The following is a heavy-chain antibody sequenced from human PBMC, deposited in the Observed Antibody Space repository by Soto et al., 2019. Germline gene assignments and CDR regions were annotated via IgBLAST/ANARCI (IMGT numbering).Heavy chain of an antibody. CDR2: IGGSAGNT. CDR3: AKDDGSGRYISDAFDI. J-gene: IGHJ3*02. Sequence: PGGSLRLSCAASGFAFSSFAMSWVGQAPGEGLEKVSDIGGSAGNTFYRDSAKGRSTISRDNSNTTVYLKMTSHRAEDTAVYDCAKDDGSGRYISDAFDIWGQGTMVTVSS. CDR1: GFAFSSFA. V-gene: IGHV3-23*01. D-gene: IGHD6-19*01.